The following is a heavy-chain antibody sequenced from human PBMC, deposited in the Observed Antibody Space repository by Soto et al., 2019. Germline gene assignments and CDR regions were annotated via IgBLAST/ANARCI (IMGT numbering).Heavy chain of an antibody. D-gene: IGHD3-3*01. CDR2: ISSSSSYI. Sequence: LRLSCAASGFTFSSYIMNWVRQAPGKGLEWVSSISSSSSYIYYADSVKGRFTISRDNAKNSLYLQMNSLRAEDTAVYYCARDHRITIFGVVIMAFDYWGQGTLVTVSS. CDR1: GFTFSSYI. V-gene: IGHV3-21*01. CDR3: ARDHRITIFGVVIMAFDY. J-gene: IGHJ4*02.